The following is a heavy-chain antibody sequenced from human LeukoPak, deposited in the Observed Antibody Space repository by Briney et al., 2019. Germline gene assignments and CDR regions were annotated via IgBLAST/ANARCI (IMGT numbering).Heavy chain of an antibody. D-gene: IGHD6-19*01. V-gene: IGHV3-43*02. CDR3: AKDLRTIAVAGRGRGYYFDY. Sequence: GGSLRLSCAASGFTFDDYAMHWVRQAPGKGLEWVSLISGDGGSTYYADSVKGRFTISRDNSKNTLYLQMNSLRAEDTAVYYCAKDLRTIAVAGRGRGYYFDYWAREPWSPSPQ. CDR1: GFTFDDYA. J-gene: IGHJ4*02. CDR2: ISGDGGST.